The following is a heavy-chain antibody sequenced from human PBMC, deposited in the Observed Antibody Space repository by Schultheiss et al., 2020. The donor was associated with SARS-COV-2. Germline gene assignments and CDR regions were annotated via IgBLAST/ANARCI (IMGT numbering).Heavy chain of an antibody. CDR2: INHSGST. D-gene: IGHD3-22*01. V-gene: IGHV4-34*01. Sequence: SQTLSLTCAVYGGSFSGYYWSWIRQPPGKGLEWIGEINHSGSTNYNPSLKSRVTISVDTSKNQFSLKLSSVTAADTAVYYCARLGYNDNSPIFYYFYGLDVWGQGTTVTVSS. J-gene: IGHJ6*02. CDR3: ARLGYNDNSPIFYYFYGLDV. CDR1: GGSFSGYY.